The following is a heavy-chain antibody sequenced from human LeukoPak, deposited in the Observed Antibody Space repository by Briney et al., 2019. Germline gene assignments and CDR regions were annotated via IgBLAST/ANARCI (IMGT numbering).Heavy chain of an antibody. V-gene: IGHV4-34*01. D-gene: IGHD6-25*01. Sequence: SETLSLICAVYGRSFSDYYWSWIRPPPGKGLEWIGEINHSGSTNYNPSLKSRVTISVDTSKTQFSLKLSSVTAADTAVYYCARAPAARSLKSLLDYWGQGTLVTVSS. CDR1: GRSFSDYY. J-gene: IGHJ4*02. CDR2: INHSGST. CDR3: ARAPAARSLKSLLDY.